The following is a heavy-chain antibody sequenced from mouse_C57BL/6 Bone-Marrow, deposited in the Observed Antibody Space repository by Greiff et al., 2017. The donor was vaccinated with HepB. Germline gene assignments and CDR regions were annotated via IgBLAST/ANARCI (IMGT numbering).Heavy chain of an antibody. Sequence: EVQLQQSGPELVKPGASVKIPCKASGYTFTDYNMDWVKQSHGKSLEWIGDINPNNGGTIYNQKFKGKATLTVDKSSSTAYMELRSRTSEDTAVYYCARQEDSSGPGENAMDYWGQGTSVTVSS. CDR1: GYTFTDYN. CDR2: INPNNGGT. V-gene: IGHV1-18*01. J-gene: IGHJ4*01. D-gene: IGHD3-2*02. CDR3: ARQEDSSGPGENAMDY.